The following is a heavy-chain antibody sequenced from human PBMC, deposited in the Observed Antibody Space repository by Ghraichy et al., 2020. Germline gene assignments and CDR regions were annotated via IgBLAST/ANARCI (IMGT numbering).Heavy chain of an antibody. J-gene: IGHJ6*02. Sequence: GGSLRLSCAASGFTFSSYGMHWVRQAPGKGLEWVAVIWYDGSNKYYADSVKGRFTISRDNYKNTLYPQMNSSRAEDTAVYYCARGLYSSSWYYYYGMDVWGQGTTVTVSS. CDR3: ARGLYSSSWYYYYGMDV. V-gene: IGHV3-33*01. D-gene: IGHD6-13*01. CDR2: IWYDGSNK. CDR1: GFTFSSYG.